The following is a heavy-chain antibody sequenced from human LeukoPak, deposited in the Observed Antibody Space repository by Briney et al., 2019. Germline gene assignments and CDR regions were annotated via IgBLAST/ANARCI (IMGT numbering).Heavy chain of an antibody. J-gene: IGHJ4*02. V-gene: IGHV1-2*02. CDR2: INPNSGGT. CDR1: GYTFTGYY. Sequence: ASVKVSCKASGYTFTGYYMHWVRQAPGQGLEWMGWINPNSGGTNYAQKFQGRVTMTRDTSISTAYMELSRLRSDDTAVYYCARRIYSNYAFDYWGQGTLVTVSS. D-gene: IGHD4-11*01. CDR3: ARRIYSNYAFDY.